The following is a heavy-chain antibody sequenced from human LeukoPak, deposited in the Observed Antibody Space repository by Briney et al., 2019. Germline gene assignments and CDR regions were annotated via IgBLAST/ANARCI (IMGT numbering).Heavy chain of an antibody. CDR3: AKDMGGGGVGAYYYYGMDV. D-gene: IGHD1-26*01. CDR1: GFTFDDYA. CDR2: ISWNSGSI. Sequence: AGRSLGLSCAASGFTFDDYAMHWVRQAPGKGLEWVSGISWNSGSIGYADSVKGRFTISRDNAKNSLYLQMNSLRAEDTALYYCAKDMGGGGVGAYYYYGMDVWGQGTTVTVSS. V-gene: IGHV3-9*01. J-gene: IGHJ6*02.